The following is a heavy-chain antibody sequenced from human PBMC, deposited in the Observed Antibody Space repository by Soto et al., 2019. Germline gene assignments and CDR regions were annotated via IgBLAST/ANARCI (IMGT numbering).Heavy chain of an antibody. CDR1: GYTFTSYG. J-gene: IGHJ3*02. Sequence: ASVKVSCKASGYTFTSYGISWVRQAPGQGLEWMGWISAYNGNTNYAQKLQGRVTMTTDTSTSTAYMELRSLRSDDTAVYYCGRVVFYVPYSFSPVFFDIWGKGKMVTVSS. D-gene: IGHD5-18*01. CDR2: ISAYNGNT. CDR3: GRVVFYVPYSFSPVFFDI. V-gene: IGHV1-18*01.